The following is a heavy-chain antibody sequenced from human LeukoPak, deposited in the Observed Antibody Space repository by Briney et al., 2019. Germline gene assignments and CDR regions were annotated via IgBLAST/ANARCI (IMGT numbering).Heavy chain of an antibody. D-gene: IGHD5-18*01. CDR2: IYYSGST. CDR3: ARHELVDTAMAPVPATCDY. Sequence: PSETLSLTCTVSGGSISSSSYYWGWIRQPPGKGLEWIGSIYYSGSTYYNPSLKSRVTISVDTSKNQFSLKLSSVTAADTAVYYSARHELVDTAMAPVPATCDYWGQGTLVTVSS. V-gene: IGHV4-39*01. CDR1: GGSISSSSYY. J-gene: IGHJ4*02.